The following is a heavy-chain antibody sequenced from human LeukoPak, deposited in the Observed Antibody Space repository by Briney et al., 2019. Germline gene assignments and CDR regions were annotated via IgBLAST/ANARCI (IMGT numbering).Heavy chain of an antibody. V-gene: IGHV4-4*09. CDR3: ARWGSSSWYSSLPFDP. CDR1: GGSISSYY. CDR2: IYTSGST. J-gene: IGHJ5*02. Sequence: SETLSLTCTASGGSISSYYWSWIRQPPGKGLEWIGYIYTSGSTNYNPSLKSRVTISVDTSKNQFSLKLSSVTAADTAVYYCARWGSSSWYSSLPFDPWGQGTLVTVSS. D-gene: IGHD6-13*01.